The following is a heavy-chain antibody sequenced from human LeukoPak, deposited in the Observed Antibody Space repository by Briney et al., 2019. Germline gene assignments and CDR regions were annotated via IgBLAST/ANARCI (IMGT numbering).Heavy chain of an antibody. J-gene: IGHJ6*03. CDR2: IYYSGST. Sequence: SETLSLTCTVSGGSISSYYWSWIRQPPGKGLEWIGYIYYSGSTNYNPSLKSRVTISVDTSKNQFSLKLSSVTAADTAVYYCASGSGYSYGYHYYYYYMDVWGKGTTVTISS. D-gene: IGHD5-18*01. V-gene: IGHV4-59*01. CDR3: ASGSGYSYGYHYYYYYMDV. CDR1: GGSISSYY.